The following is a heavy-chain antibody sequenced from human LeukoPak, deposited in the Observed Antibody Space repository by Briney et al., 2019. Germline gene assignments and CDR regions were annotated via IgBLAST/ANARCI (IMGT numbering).Heavy chain of an antibody. CDR2: IKEDGSAK. J-gene: IGHJ4*02. CDR1: GFIFRNSW. V-gene: IGHV3-7*01. Sequence: GGSLRLSCAASGFIFRNSWMSWVRQAPGKGLEWVANIKEDGSAKNYVDSVKGLFTISRDNAKNSLYLQMNSLRAEDTAVYYCARDRAYSSFDYWGQGTPVTVSS. CDR3: ARDRAYSSFDY. D-gene: IGHD6-13*01.